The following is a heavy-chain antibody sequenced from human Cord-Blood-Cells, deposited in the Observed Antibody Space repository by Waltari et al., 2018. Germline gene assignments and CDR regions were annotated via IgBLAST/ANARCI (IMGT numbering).Heavy chain of an antibody. CDR1: GHTSTGYY. J-gene: IGHJ4*02. CDR3: AREAAAAGTVDY. D-gene: IGHD6-13*01. CDR2: INPNSGGT. Sequence: QVQLVQSGAEVKKPGASVKVSCTASGHTSTGYYMHWVRQAPGQGLEWMGWINPNSGGTNYAQKFQGWVTMTRDTSISTAYMELSRLRSDDTAVYYCAREAAAAGTVDYWGQGTLVTVSS. V-gene: IGHV1-2*04.